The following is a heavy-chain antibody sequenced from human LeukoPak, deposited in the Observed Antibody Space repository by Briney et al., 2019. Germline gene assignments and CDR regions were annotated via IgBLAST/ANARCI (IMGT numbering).Heavy chain of an antibody. CDR2: INPNSGGT. Sequence: ASVKVSCKASGYTFTGYYMHWVRQAPGQGLEWMGWINPNSGGTNYAQKFQGRVTMTRDTSISTAYMELSRLRSDDTAVYYCARSPPVYSNYGLFDYWGQGTLVTVSS. V-gene: IGHV1-2*02. CDR3: ARSPPVYSNYGLFDY. J-gene: IGHJ4*02. D-gene: IGHD4-11*01. CDR1: GYTFTGYY.